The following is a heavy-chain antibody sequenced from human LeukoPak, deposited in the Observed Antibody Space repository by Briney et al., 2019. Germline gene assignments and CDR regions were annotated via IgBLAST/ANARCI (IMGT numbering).Heavy chain of an antibody. J-gene: IGHJ3*02. V-gene: IGHV4-4*07. CDR1: GGSISSYY. D-gene: IGHD5-18*01. CDR2: IYTSGST. CDR3: ARGQTVDTAMVRSAFDI. Sequence: PSETLSLTCTVSGGSISSYYWSWIRQPAGKGLEWIGRIYTSGSTNYNPSLKSRVPMSVDTFKNQFSLKLSSVTAADTAVYYCARGQTVDTAMVRSAFDIWGQGTMVTVSS.